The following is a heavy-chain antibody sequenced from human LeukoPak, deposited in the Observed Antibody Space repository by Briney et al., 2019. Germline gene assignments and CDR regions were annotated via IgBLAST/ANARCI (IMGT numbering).Heavy chain of an antibody. V-gene: IGHV4-30-2*01. CDR1: GFTFDDYA. CDR2: IYHSGST. D-gene: IGHD1-7*01. Sequence: LRLSCAASGFTFDDYATHWVRQAPGKGLEWIGYIYHSGSTYYNPSLKSRVTISVDRSKNQFSLKLSSVTAADTAVYYCARGGTNWNYFWFDPWGQGTLVTVSS. J-gene: IGHJ5*02. CDR3: ARGGTNWNYFWFDP.